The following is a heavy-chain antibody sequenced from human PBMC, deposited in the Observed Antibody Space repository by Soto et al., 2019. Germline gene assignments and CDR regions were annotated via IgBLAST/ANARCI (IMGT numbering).Heavy chain of an antibody. V-gene: IGHV4-34*01. CDR3: ARDGYNREIDQ. Sequence: SETLSLTCAVFGGSFSDYFWTWIRQSPGTGLEWIGEINDAAGANYNPSLKSRVAISVDTSKNQFSLKLSSVTVADTAVYYCARDGYNREIDQWGQGTLVTVSS. CDR1: GGSFSDYF. J-gene: IGHJ4*02. CDR2: INDAAGA. D-gene: IGHD5-12*01.